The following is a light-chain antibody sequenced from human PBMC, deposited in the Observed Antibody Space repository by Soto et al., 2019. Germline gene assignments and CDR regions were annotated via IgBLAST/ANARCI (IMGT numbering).Light chain of an antibody. CDR3: QHYNSYSEA. CDR2: KAS. J-gene: IGKJ1*01. CDR1: QTISSW. Sequence: DIQMTQSPSTLSGSVGARVTITCRASQTISSWLAWYQQKPGKAPKLLIYKASTLKSGVPSRFSGSGSGTEFTLTISSLQPDDFATYYCQHYNSYSEACGQGTKV. V-gene: IGKV1-5*03.